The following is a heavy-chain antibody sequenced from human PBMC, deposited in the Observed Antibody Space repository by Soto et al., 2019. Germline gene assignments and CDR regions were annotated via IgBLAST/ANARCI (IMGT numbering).Heavy chain of an antibody. D-gene: IGHD3-9*01. CDR2: INGDGGGNGGST. J-gene: IGHJ4*02. V-gene: IGHV3-23*01. CDR1: GFTFSNYA. Sequence: EVQLLESGGGLVQPGGSLRLSCAASGFTFSNYAMTWVRQAPGKGLEWVSAINGDGGGNGGSTYYADSVKGRFTISRDNSRNTLYLHMNNLRVEDTAVYYCAKRPLTWYLGLVYWGQGALVTVSS. CDR3: AKRPLTWYLGLVY.